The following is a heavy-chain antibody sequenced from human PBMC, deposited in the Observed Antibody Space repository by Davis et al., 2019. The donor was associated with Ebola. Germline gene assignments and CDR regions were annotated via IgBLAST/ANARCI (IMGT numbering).Heavy chain of an antibody. CDR3: ARGRWFDP. J-gene: IGHJ5*02. CDR2: INHSGRT. CDR1: GGSFSGYY. Sequence: MPSETLSLTCAVYGGSFSGYYWSWIRQPPGTGLEWLGEINHSGRTNYNPSLKSRVTISVDTSKNQFSLKLSSVTAADTAVYYCARGRWFDPWGQGTLVTVSS. V-gene: IGHV4-34*01.